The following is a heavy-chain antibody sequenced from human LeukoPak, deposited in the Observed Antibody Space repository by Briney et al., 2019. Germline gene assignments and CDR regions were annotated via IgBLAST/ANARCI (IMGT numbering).Heavy chain of an antibody. V-gene: IGHV3-23*01. CDR2: IRVSDGAR. J-gene: IGHJ3*02. CDR3: AKEPRWEQLHSFDI. D-gene: IGHD1/OR15-1a*01. CDR1: GFTFSSYW. Sequence: PGGSLRLSCAASGFTFSSYWMHWVRHAPGKGLEWVSSIRVSDGARFYADSVKGRFTMSRDNPKNTLFLQMNSLRPEDTAVYYCAKEPRWEQLHSFDIWGQGTTVTVSS.